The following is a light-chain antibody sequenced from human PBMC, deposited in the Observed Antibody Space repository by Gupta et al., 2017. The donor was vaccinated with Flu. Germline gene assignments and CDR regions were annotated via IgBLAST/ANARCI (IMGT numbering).Light chain of an antibody. Sequence: SITSSCTGTSSDIGAFPHISWYQQHPDKAPKIIIYDVSNRPAGVSRRFSGSKSGNTASLTISELQDEDEADYYCVSWTSGTSYVFGPGTKVTVL. CDR3: VSWTSGTSYV. J-gene: IGLJ1*01. CDR1: SSDIGAFPH. CDR2: DVS. V-gene: IGLV2-14*03.